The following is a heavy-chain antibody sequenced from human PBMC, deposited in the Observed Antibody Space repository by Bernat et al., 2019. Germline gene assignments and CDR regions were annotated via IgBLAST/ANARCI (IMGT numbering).Heavy chain of an antibody. D-gene: IGHD1-26*01. J-gene: IGHJ4*02. V-gene: IGHV3-23*01. CDR2: IGGSDGNT. CDR3: SRPGGSYVFRGFDS. CDR1: GFTFSNYA. Sequence: EVQLLESGGGLVQPGGSLRLSCAASGFTFSNYAMSWVRQAPGKGLEWVSAIGGSDGNTYYADSVKGRFTISRDNSKNILYLQMNSLRAEHTAVYSCSRPGGSYVFRGFDSWGQGTLVTVSS.